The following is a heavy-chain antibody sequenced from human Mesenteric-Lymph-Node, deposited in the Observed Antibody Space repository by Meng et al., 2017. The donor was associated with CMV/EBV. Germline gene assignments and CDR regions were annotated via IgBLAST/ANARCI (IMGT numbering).Heavy chain of an antibody. V-gene: IGHV4-4*02. D-gene: IGHD5-24*01. CDR1: GGSISSSNW. Sequence: SETLSLTCAVSGGSISSSNWWSWVRQPPGKGLEWIGEIYHSGSTNYNPSLKSRVTISVDKSKNQFSLKLSSVTAADTAVYYCARLQYAYYYAMDVWGQGSTVTVSS. CDR3: ARLQYAYYYAMDV. J-gene: IGHJ6*02. CDR2: IYHSGST.